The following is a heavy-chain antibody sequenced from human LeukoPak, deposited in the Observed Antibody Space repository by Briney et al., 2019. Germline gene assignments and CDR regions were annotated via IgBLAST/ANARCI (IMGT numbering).Heavy chain of an antibody. J-gene: IGHJ4*02. CDR1: GYSISSGYY. Sequence: SETLSLTCTVSGYSISSGYYWGWIRQPPGKGLEWIGSIYHSGSTYYNPSLKSRVTISVDTSKNQFSLKLSSVTAADTAVYYCARGEGVVTAIVDYWGQGTLVTVSS. D-gene: IGHD2-21*02. V-gene: IGHV4-38-2*02. CDR2: IYHSGST. CDR3: ARGEGVVTAIVDY.